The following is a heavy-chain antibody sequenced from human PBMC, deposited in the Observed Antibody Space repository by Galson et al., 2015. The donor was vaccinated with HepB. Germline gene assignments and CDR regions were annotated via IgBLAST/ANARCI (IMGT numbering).Heavy chain of an antibody. CDR1: GGSISSGGHS. D-gene: IGHD2-2*01. CDR3: PSDYCSGSNCYVGFDW. J-gene: IGHJ4*02. CDR2: IYPSGNT. Sequence: TLSLTCAVSGGSISSGGHSWSWIRQTPGKGLEWIGYIYPSGNTYYNPSLKSRVTISIDGSRNQFSLILTSVTAADTAVYYCPSDYCSGSNCYVGFDWWGQGTLVTVSS. V-gene: IGHV4-30-2*01.